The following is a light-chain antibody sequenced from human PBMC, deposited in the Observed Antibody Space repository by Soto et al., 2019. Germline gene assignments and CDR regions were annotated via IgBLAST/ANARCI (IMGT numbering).Light chain of an antibody. CDR2: GSS. CDR3: QQYGSSPPYT. V-gene: IGKV3-20*01. Sequence: EVVLTQSPGTLSLSPGDRATLSCRASQSVSNNYFAWYQQKPGQAPRHLIFGSSDRATGIPDRFSGSGSGTDFTLTISRLEPEDFAVYYCQQYGSSPPYTFGQGTKLEIK. CDR1: QSVSNNY. J-gene: IGKJ2*01.